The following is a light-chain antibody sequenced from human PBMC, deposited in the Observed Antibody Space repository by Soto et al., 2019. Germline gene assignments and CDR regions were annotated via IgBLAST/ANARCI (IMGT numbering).Light chain of an antibody. CDR3: QHYYSFPYS. Sequence: DIQMTQSPSTLSAFVGDRVTITCRASEDVDRWLAWYQQKPGRAPQRLVYRTSSLDSGVPSRFSGSGSRTEFTLPIDSLQPDDFATYFCQHYYSFPYSFGQGTKVEL. CDR2: RTS. V-gene: IGKV1-5*03. J-gene: IGKJ2*01. CDR1: EDVDRW.